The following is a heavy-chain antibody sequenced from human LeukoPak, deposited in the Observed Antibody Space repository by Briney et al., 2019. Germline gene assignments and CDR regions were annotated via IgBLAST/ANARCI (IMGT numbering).Heavy chain of an antibody. J-gene: IGHJ4*02. D-gene: IGHD1-26*01. CDR3: ARGIVGVTYFDE. Sequence: PSETLSLTCTVSGGSISGNLWSWIRRPAGKGLEWIGRIYPSGTTNYSPSLKSRVTMSVDTSKNHFSLRLSSVTAADTAVYYCARGIVGVTYFDEWGQGMLVTVSS. CDR2: IYPSGTT. V-gene: IGHV4-4*07. CDR1: GGSISGNL.